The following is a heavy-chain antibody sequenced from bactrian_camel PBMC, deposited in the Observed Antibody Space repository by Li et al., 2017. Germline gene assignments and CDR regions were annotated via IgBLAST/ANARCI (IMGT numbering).Heavy chain of an antibody. J-gene: IGHJ4*01. Sequence: DVQLVESGGGSVQAGGSLRLSCAVSGYTGSFYCLGWFRQAPGKEREGVAAMVYRGDYKTYTDFAKGRFTISADSAKNTVYLQMNSLQPDDTAMYYCAVIQVSTTCPHGGLDRRWYSYWGLGTQVTVS. CDR3: AVIQVSTTCPHGGLDRRWYSY. CDR2: MVYRGDYK. D-gene: IGHD6*01. CDR1: GYTGSFYC. V-gene: IGHV3S40*01.